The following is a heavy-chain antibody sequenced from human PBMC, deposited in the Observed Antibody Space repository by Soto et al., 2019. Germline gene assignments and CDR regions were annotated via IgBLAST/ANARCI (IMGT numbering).Heavy chain of an antibody. J-gene: IGHJ6*02. CDR1: GYTFTGYY. CDR2: INPNSGGT. Sequence: GASVKVSCKASGYTFTGYYMHWVRQAPGQGLEWMGWINPNSGGTNYAQKFQGRVTMTRGTSISTAYMELSRLRSDDTAVYYCARDLTGCSSTSCYTKMGYYYYYYGMDVWGQGTTVTVSS. CDR3: ARDLTGCSSTSCYTKMGYYYYYYGMDV. D-gene: IGHD2-2*02. V-gene: IGHV1-2*02.